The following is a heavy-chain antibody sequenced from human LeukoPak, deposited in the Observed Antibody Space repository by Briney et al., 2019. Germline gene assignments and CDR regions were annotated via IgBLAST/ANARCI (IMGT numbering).Heavy chain of an antibody. CDR2: INHSGST. J-gene: IGHJ2*01. Sequence: SETLSLTCAVYGGSFSGYYWSWIRQPPGKGLEWIGEINHSGSTNYNPSLKSRVTISVDTSKNQFSLKLSSVTAADTAVYYCATQTYYDFWSGYYGDWYFDLWGRGTLVTVSS. CDR1: GGSFSGYY. D-gene: IGHD3-3*01. V-gene: IGHV4-34*01. CDR3: ATQTYYDFWSGYYGDWYFDL.